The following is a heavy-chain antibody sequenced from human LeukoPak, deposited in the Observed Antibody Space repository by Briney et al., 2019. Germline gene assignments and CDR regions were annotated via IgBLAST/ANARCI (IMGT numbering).Heavy chain of an antibody. CDR2: ISSSGSTI. D-gene: IGHD3-10*01. CDR3: ARSMGLLWFGELFRGGAFDI. V-gene: IGHV3-48*03. Sequence: GGSLRLSCAASGFTFSSYEMNWVRQAPGKGLEWVSYISSSGSTIYYADSAKGRFTISRDNAKNSLYLQMNSLRAEDTAVYYCARSMGLLWFGELFRGGAFDIWGQGTMVTVSS. CDR1: GFTFSSYE. J-gene: IGHJ3*02.